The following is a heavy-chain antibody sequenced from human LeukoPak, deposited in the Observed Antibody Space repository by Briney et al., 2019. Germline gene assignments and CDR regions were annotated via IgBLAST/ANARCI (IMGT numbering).Heavy chain of an antibody. J-gene: IGHJ4*02. V-gene: IGHV3-69-1*01. D-gene: IGHD3-10*01. CDR3: ARDPAGGDS. CDR2: ITSRGNK. Sequence: PGGSLRLSCAASGFSFSDYSMNWVRQAPGKGLEWVSSITSRGNKYYVDSVKGRFTISRDNAKNSLYLQMDSLRVEDTAVYYCARDPAGGDSWGQGTLVTVSS. CDR1: GFSFSDYS.